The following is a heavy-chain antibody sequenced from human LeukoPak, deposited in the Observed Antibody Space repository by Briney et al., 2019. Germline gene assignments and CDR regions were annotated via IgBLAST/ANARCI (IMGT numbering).Heavy chain of an antibody. J-gene: IGHJ4*02. CDR1: GFTFSSYS. CDR3: ARATDKYSSSWYLDY. Sequence: GGSLRLSCAASGFTFSSYSMNWVRQAPGEGLEWVSSISSSSSYIYYADSVKGRFTISRDNAKNSLYLQMNSLRAEDTAVYYCARATDKYSSSWYLDYWGQGTLVTVSS. D-gene: IGHD6-13*01. V-gene: IGHV3-21*01. CDR2: ISSSSSYI.